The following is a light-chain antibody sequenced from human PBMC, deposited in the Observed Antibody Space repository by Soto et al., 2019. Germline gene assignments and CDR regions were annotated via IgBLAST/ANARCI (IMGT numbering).Light chain of an antibody. CDR3: QQSYSTPT. V-gene: IGKV1-39*01. J-gene: IGKJ1*01. CDR1: QSISSW. Sequence: DIQMTQSPSTLSASVGDRVTITCRASQSISSWLAWYQQKPGKAPKLLIYAASSLQSGVPSRFSGSGSGTDFTLTISSLQPEDFATYYCQQSYSTPTFGQGTKVDMK. CDR2: AAS.